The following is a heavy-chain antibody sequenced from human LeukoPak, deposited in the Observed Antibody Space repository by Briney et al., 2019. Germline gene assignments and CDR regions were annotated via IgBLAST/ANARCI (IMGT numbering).Heavy chain of an antibody. D-gene: IGHD3-16*01. CDR3: AREFANYYYYYGMDV. V-gene: IGHV7-4-1*02. CDR1: GYTFTSHA. CDR2: INTNTGNP. J-gene: IGHJ6*02. Sequence: ASVKVSCKASGYTFTSHAMNWVRQAPGQGLEWMGWINTNTGNPTYAQGFTGRFVFSLDTSVSTAYLQISSLKAEDTAVYYCAREFANYYYYYGMDVWGQGTTVTVSS.